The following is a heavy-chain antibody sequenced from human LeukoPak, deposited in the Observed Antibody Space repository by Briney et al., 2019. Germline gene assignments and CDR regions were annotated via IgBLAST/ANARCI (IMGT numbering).Heavy chain of an antibody. CDR2: IGGSTNST. J-gene: IGHJ4*02. V-gene: IGHV3-23*01. CDR1: GFTFSNYA. CDR3: RKGRRATSYSGLDC. D-gene: IGHD2-15*01. Sequence: PGGSLRLSCAASGFTFSNYAMSWVRQAPGKGLEWVSVIGGSTNSTYYTDSVKGRFTISRDNSKNTLYLQMSSLRVEDTATYYCRKGRRATSYSGLDCWGQGILVTVSS.